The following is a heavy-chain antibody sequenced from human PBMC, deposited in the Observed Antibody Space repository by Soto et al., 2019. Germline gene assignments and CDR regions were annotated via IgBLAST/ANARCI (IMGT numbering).Heavy chain of an antibody. Sequence: QVQLVQSGAEVKKPGSSVKVSCKTSGGTFNTYPFSWVRQAPGQGLEWMGTIIPILNLATYAQEFQGRVTITADKSTSTAYMELSRLESEDTAIYYCARVQRGVVVATAAFPSPLDYWGQGTLVTVSS. J-gene: IGHJ4*02. D-gene: IGHD2-2*01. CDR3: ARVQRGVVVATAAFPSPLDY. V-gene: IGHV1-69*02. CDR1: GGTFNTYP. CDR2: IIPILNLA.